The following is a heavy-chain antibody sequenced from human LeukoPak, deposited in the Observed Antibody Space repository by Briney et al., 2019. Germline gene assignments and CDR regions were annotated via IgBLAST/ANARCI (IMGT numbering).Heavy chain of an antibody. CDR1: GFTVSSNY. CDR2: IYSGGST. Sequence: PGGSLRLSCAASGFTVSSNYMSWVRQAPGKGLEWVSVIYSGGSTYYADSVKGRFTISRDNSKNTLYLQMNSLRAEDTAMYYCARARHYDSSGYYGYYYYGMDVWGQGTTVTVSS. V-gene: IGHV3-66*01. D-gene: IGHD3-22*01. J-gene: IGHJ6*02. CDR3: ARARHYDSSGYYGYYYYGMDV.